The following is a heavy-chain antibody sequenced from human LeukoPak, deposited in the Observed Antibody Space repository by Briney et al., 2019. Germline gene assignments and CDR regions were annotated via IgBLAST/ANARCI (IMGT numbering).Heavy chain of an antibody. CDR3: ARDAQEGYFDWLFDY. J-gene: IGHJ4*02. V-gene: IGHV3-30*04. CDR2: ISYDGSNK. D-gene: IGHD3-9*01. CDR1: GFTFSSYA. Sequence: GGSLRLSCAASGFTFSSYAMHWVRQAPGEGLEWVAVISYDGSNKYYADSVKGRFTISRDNSKNTLYLQMNSLRAEDTAVYYCARDAQEGYFDWLFDYWGQGTLVTVSS.